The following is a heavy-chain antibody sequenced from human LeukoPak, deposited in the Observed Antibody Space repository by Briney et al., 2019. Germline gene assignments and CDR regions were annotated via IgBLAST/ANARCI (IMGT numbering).Heavy chain of an antibody. D-gene: IGHD3-22*01. J-gene: IGHJ4*02. V-gene: IGHV3-21*01. CDR1: GFTFSSYA. CDR3: ARAKSMIVVVSPFDY. Sequence: PGGSLRLSCAASGFTFSSYAMSRVRQAPGKGLEWASSISSSSSYIYYADSVKGRFTISRDNAKNSLYLQMNSLRAEDTAVYYCARAKSMIVVVSPFDYWGQGTLVTVSS. CDR2: ISSSSSYI.